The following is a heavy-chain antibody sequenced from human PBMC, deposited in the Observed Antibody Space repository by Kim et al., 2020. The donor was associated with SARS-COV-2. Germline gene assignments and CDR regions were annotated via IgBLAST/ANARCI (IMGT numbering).Heavy chain of an antibody. D-gene: IGHD4-4*01. CDR1: GYSFTSYW. CDR2: IYPGDSDP. CDR3: ARSVEMATVKRTIYYYYGMDV. J-gene: IGHJ6*02. Sequence: GESLKISCKGSGYSFTSYWIGWVRQMPGKGLEWMGIIYPGDSDPRYSPSFQGQVTISADKSISTAYLQWSSLKASDTPMYYCARSVEMATVKRTIYYYYGMDVWGQGTTVTVSS. V-gene: IGHV5-51*01.